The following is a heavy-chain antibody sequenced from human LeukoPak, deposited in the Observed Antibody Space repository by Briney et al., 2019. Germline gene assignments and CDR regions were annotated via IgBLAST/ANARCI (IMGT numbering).Heavy chain of an antibody. CDR2: ISSNGGST. D-gene: IGHD3-16*01. J-gene: IGHJ4*02. Sequence: PGGSLILSCAASGFTFSSYAMHWVRQAPGKGLEYVSAISSNGGSTYYANSVKGRFTISRDNSKNTLYLQMGSLRAEDMAVYYCARGLYEQLIDYWGQGTLVTVSS. CDR3: ARGLYEQLIDY. V-gene: IGHV3-64*01. CDR1: GFTFSSYA.